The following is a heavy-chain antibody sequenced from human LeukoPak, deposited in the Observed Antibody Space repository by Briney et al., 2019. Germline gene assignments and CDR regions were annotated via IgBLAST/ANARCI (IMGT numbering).Heavy chain of an antibody. CDR1: GFTFSSYE. V-gene: IGHV3-48*03. CDR3: ARVGGDSSSWYRLVPIDY. D-gene: IGHD6-13*01. CDR2: ITSSGSTI. J-gene: IGHJ4*02. Sequence: PGGSLRLSCAASGFTFSSYEMNWVRQAPGKGLEWVSYITSSGSTIYYADSVKGRFTISRDNAKNSLYLQMNSLRAEDTAVYYCARVGGDSSSWYRLVPIDYWGQGTLVTVSS.